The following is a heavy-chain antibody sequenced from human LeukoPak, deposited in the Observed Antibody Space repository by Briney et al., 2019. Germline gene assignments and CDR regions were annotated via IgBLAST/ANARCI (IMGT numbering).Heavy chain of an antibody. CDR2: IKHDGSEK. D-gene: IGHD6-6*01. J-gene: IGHJ4*02. CDR3: AKGGHVKYYFDY. V-gene: IGHV3-7*01. CDR1: GITFSNYL. Sequence: GSLRLSCAASGITFSNYLMSWVRQAPGKGLEWVANIKHDGSEKSYVDSVKGRFSVFRDNAKNSLYLQMSSLRAEDTAVYYCAKGGHVKYYFDYWGQGTLVTVSS.